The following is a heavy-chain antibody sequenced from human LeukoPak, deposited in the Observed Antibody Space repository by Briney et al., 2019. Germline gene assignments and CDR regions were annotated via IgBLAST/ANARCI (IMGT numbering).Heavy chain of an antibody. J-gene: IGHJ4*02. D-gene: IGHD2-21*01. Sequence: PGGSLRLSCAASGFTFSSYSMNWVRQAPGKGLEWVSSISSSSSYIYYADSVKGRFTISRDNAKNSLYLQMNNLRAEDTAMYYCARIMDLIGVHFDFWGQGTLVTVSS. CDR2: ISSSSSYI. CDR3: ARIMDLIGVHFDF. CDR1: GFTFSSYS. V-gene: IGHV3-21*01.